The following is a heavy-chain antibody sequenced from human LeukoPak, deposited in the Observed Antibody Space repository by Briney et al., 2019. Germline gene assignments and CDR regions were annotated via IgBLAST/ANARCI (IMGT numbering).Heavy chain of an antibody. J-gene: IGHJ4*02. V-gene: IGHV3-74*01. CDR1: GFTFSGFW. Sequence: LSGGSLRLSCAASGFTFSGFWMNWVRQAPGKGQEWMSRLHSDGSDTDYADSVKGRFTISRDNAKNTLYLQMNSLSAEATAVYYCSRDSGGYPGHFDYWGQGTLVTVSS. CDR2: LHSDGSDT. CDR3: SRDSGGYPGHFDY. D-gene: IGHD1-26*01.